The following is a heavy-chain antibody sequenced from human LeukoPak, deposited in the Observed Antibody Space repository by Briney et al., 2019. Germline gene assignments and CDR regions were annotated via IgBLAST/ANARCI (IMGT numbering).Heavy chain of an antibody. D-gene: IGHD2-2*01. V-gene: IGHV1-2*02. J-gene: IGHJ4*02. CDR1: GYTFTDYY. Sequence: ASVKVSCKASGYTFTDYYIHWVRQAPGQGLEWMGWINPKSGDTNYAQKFQGRVTMTRDTSISTAYMELSGLTSDDTSVYYCARDPAVLPNYVEIPAHAGFDSWGLAILVTVSS. CDR2: INPKSGDT. CDR3: ARDPAVLPNYVEIPAHAGFDS.